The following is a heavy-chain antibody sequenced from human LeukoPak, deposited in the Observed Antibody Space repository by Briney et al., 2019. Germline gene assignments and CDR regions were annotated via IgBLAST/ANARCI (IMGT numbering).Heavy chain of an antibody. D-gene: IGHD3-22*01. CDR2: ISAYNGNT. CDR3: ARLDRSHPNYDSSGYYWFDP. CDR1: GYTFTSYG. V-gene: IGHV1-18*01. Sequence: ASVKVSCKASGYTFTSYGISWERQAPGQGLEWMGRISAYNGNTNYAQKLQGRVTMTTDTSTSTAYMELRSLRSDDTAVYYCARLDRSHPNYDSSGYYWFDPWGQGTLVTVSS. J-gene: IGHJ5*02.